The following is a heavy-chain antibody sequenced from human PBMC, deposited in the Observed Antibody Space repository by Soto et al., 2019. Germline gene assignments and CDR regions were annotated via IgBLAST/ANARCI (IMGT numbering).Heavy chain of an antibody. V-gene: IGHV4-39*07. CDR2: INYSGSF. CDR1: CCSLSRSSYY. CDR3: ARIATTTLGGPIDY. Sequence: SETLSLTCTVSCCSLSRSSYYLGWVRQPPGKGLEWIGHINYSGSFYHDPSLKSRVTMSLDTSKHQFSLRLSSVTAVDTAVYYCARIATTTLGGPIDYWGRGTLVTVSS. D-gene: IGHD4-4*01. J-gene: IGHJ4*02.